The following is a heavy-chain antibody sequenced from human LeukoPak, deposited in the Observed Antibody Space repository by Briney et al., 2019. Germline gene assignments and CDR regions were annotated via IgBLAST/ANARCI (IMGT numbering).Heavy chain of an antibody. CDR2: ISSSSTYI. CDR3: ARDPLTLYNYYMDV. V-gene: IGHV3-21*01. CDR1: GFIFSSYN. D-gene: IGHD3-9*01. Sequence: GGSLRLSCAASGFIFSSYNINWVRQAPGKGLEWVSSISSSSTYIYYADSVKGRFTISRDNARNSLYLQMNSLRAEDTAVYYCARDPLTLYNYYMDVWGKGTTVTVSS. J-gene: IGHJ6*03.